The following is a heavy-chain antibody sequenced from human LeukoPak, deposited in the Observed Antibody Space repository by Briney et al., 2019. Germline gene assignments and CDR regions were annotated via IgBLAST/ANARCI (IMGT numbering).Heavy chain of an antibody. CDR3: ARESGGFFRYYYYGMDV. V-gene: IGHV4-4*02. Sequence: SGTLSLTCAVSGGSISSSNSWSWVRQPPGKGLDWIGEIYHSGSTNYNPSLKSRVTISVDKSKNQFSLKMSSVTAADTAVYYCARESGGFFRYYYYGMDVWGKGTTVTVSS. J-gene: IGHJ6*04. CDR2: IYHSGST. CDR1: GGSISSSNS. D-gene: IGHD3-3*01.